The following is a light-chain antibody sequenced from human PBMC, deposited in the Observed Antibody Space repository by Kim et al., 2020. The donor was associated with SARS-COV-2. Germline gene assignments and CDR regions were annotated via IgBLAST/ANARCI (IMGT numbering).Light chain of an antibody. J-gene: IGKJ5*01. CDR3: QQYGSSPDT. CDR2: GAS. Sequence: SPAERAPLSCRDSQCVRGAYLAWFEQKPGQAPRLLNYGASSRATDSPDRFSGSGSGTDFTLNIRRLEPEDFAVYYCQQYGSSPDTFGQGTRLEIK. CDR1: QCVRGAY. V-gene: IGKV3-20*01.